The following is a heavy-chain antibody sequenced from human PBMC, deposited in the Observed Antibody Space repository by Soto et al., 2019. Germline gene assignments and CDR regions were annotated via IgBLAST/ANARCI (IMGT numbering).Heavy chain of an antibody. V-gene: IGHV4-61*01. D-gene: IGHD2-2*03. CDR2: IYYSGST. CDR1: GGSVSSGSYY. J-gene: IGHJ5*01. CDR3: ARGGYLSRRRVVWRRVGHFDS. Sequence: SETLSPTCTVSGGSVSSGSYYWSWIRQPPGKGLEWIGYIYYSGSTNYNPSLKSRVTISVDTSKNQFSLKLSSVTAADTAVYKCARGGYLSRRRVVWRRVGHFDSWG.